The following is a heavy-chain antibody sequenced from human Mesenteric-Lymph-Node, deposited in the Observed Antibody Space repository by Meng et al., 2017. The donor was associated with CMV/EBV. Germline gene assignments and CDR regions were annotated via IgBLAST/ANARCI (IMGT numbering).Heavy chain of an antibody. CDR3: ARDGDYYDSSGYNPFDY. J-gene: IGHJ4*02. CDR1: GCSISSSSYY. V-gene: IGHV4-39*07. Sequence: QLQLQESGPGLGKPSETLSLTCTFSGCSISSSSYYWGWIRQPPGKGLEWIGSIYYSGSTYYNPSLKSRVTISVDTSKNQFSLKLSSVTAADTAVYYCARDGDYYDSSGYNPFDYWGQGTLVTVSS. D-gene: IGHD3-22*01. CDR2: IYYSGST.